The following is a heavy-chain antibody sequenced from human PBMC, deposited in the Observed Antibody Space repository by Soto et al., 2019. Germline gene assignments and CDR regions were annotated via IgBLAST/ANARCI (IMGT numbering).Heavy chain of an antibody. CDR3: AKSRLVMTSNSFDS. CDR1: GFTLSSFA. CDR2: ISASGSRS. V-gene: IGHV3-23*01. J-gene: IGHJ4*02. D-gene: IGHD2-21*02. Sequence: GGSLRLSCAASGFTLSSFAMGWVRQASGKGLEWVSDISASGSRSTYADFVRGRFTVSRDNSNNTLFLQMNSLTVEDTAVYYGAKSRLVMTSNSFDSWGQGALVTVSS.